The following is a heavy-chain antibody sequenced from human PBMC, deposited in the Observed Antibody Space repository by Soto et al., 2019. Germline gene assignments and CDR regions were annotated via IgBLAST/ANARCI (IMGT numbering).Heavy chain of an antibody. CDR3: ADGRAGVLAATTFCF. Sequence: PGGSLRLSCAASGFTFSNYAMSWVRQAPGKGLEWVSTISGSNGGTYYADFVKGRFTISRDNSKHTLYLQMNSLRAEDTAVYYWADGRAGVLAATTFCFWGRGARFTVAS. V-gene: IGHV3-23*01. CDR2: ISGSNGGT. CDR1: GFTFSNYA. D-gene: IGHD2-15*01. J-gene: IGHJ2*01.